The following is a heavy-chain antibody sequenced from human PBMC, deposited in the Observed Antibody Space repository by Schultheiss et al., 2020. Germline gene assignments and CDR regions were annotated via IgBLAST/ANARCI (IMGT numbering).Heavy chain of an antibody. CDR1: GGSVSSGSYY. J-gene: IGHJ4*02. CDR3: ARGAYYYDSSGYYIFDY. Sequence: GSLRLSCTVSGGSVSSGSYYWSWIRQPPGKGLEWIGYIYYSGSTNYNPSLKSRVTISVDTSKNQFSLKLSSVTAADTAVYYCARGAYYYDSSGYYIFDYWGQGTLVTVSS. V-gene: IGHV4-61*01. CDR2: IYYSGST. D-gene: IGHD3-22*01.